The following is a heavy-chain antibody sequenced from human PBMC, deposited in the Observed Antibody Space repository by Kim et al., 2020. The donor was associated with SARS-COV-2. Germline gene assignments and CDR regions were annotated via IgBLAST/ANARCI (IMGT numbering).Heavy chain of an antibody. CDR3: TRVHGRTSAFWDAFDI. J-gene: IGHJ3*02. V-gene: IGHV3-73*01. Sequence: GGSLRLSCAASGFTFSDSAIHWVRQASGKGLEWVGRIRSKPNSYATAYAASVKGRFTISRDDSKNTAYLQMNSLKTEDTAVYYCTRVHGRTSAFWDAFDIWGQGTMVTVSS. CDR1: GFTFSDSA. CDR2: IRSKPNSYAT. D-gene: IGHD1-1*01.